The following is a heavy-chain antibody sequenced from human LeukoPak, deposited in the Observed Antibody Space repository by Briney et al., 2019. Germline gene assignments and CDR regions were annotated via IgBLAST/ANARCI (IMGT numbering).Heavy chain of an antibody. Sequence: ASETLSLTCTVSGGSISSRPYCWGWIRQPPGKGLEWLGSFYYSGSTYYKPSLKSRVTISVDTSKNQFSLKLSSVTAADTAVYYCARLVVSSWYHEVLLGRDYWGQGTLVTVSS. J-gene: IGHJ4*02. CDR1: GGSISSRPYC. D-gene: IGHD6-13*01. V-gene: IGHV4-39*01. CDR3: ARLVVSSWYHEVLLGRDY. CDR2: FYYSGST.